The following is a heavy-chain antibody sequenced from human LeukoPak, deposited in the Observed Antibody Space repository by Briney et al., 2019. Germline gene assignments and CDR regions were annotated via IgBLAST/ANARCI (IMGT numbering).Heavy chain of an antibody. Sequence: GGSLRLSCTTSGFTFSHYAMHWVRQAPGKGLEWVAVIWNDGSDKYYGDSVKSRFTISRDNSKKSVYLQLSSLRVEDTAVYYCAKDAERGFDFSNSLQSWGQGTLVTVSS. J-gene: IGHJ4*02. CDR1: GFTFSHYA. CDR3: AKDAERGFDFSNSLQS. D-gene: IGHD4-11*01. CDR2: IWNDGSDK. V-gene: IGHV3-33*06.